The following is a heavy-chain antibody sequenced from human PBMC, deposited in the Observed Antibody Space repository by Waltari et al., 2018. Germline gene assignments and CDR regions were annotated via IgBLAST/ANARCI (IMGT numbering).Heavy chain of an antibody. D-gene: IGHD3-22*01. CDR2: VSHTGKT. CDR3: ARRGGYYYESWFDP. V-gene: IGHV4-39*01. Sequence: QLQLQESGPGLVKPSETLSLTCTVSGGSISSSRHYWGWIRQSPGKGLEWLAGVSHTGKTSYNSTLKSRVTISVDTAKNQFSLRLSSVTAADTAVYYCARRGGYYYESWFDPWGQGTLVTVSS. CDR1: GGSISSSRHY. J-gene: IGHJ5*02.